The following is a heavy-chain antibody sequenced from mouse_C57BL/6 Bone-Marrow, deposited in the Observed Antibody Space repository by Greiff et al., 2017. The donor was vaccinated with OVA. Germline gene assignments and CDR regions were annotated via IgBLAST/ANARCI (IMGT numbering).Heavy chain of an antibody. J-gene: IGHJ4*01. V-gene: IGHV10-1*01. CDR3: VRRLLRPDAMDY. Sequence: EVQLVESGGGLVQPKGSLKLSCAASGFSFNTYAMNWVRQAPGKGLEWVARIRSKSNNYATYYADSVKDRFTISRDDSESMLYLQMNNLKTEDTAMYYCVRRLLRPDAMDYWGQGTSVTVSS. CDR1: GFSFNTYA. D-gene: IGHD1-2*01. CDR2: IRSKSNNYAT.